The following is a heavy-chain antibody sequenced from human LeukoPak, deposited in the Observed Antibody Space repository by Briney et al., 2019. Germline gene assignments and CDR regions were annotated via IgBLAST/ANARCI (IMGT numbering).Heavy chain of an antibody. CDR3: ASGGPDDIVSDY. CDR1: GFTFSDYY. D-gene: IGHD2-15*01. CDR2: ISSSGSTI. J-gene: IGHJ4*02. V-gene: IGHV3-11*01. Sequence: PGGSLRLSCAASGFTFSDYYMSWIRQAPGKGLEWVSYISSSGSTIYYADSVKGRFTISRDNSKNTLYLQMNSLRAEDTAVYYCASGGPDDIVSDYWGRGTLVTVSS.